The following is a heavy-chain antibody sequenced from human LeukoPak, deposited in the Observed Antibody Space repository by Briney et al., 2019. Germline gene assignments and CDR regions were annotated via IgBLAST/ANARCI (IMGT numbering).Heavy chain of an antibody. CDR2: IYPGDSHT. D-gene: IGHD1-14*01. CDR3: ARRKTNPYSFDV. V-gene: IGHV5-51*01. J-gene: IGHJ3*01. Sequence: GESLKISCKGSGYNFNSYWTGWVRQMPGKGLEWMGIIYPGDSHTIYSPSFEGQVTISADKSISTIYLQWSSLKAPDTAMYYCARRKTNPYSFDVWGQGTMVTVSS. CDR1: GYNFNSYW.